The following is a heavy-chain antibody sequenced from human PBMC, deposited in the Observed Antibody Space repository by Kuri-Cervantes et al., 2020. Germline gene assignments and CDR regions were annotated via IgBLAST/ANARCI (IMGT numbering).Heavy chain of an antibody. V-gene: IGHV4-4*02. Sequence: SETLSLTCVVSGDSISSDTWWSWVRQPPGKGLEWIGEIYHSGSTNYNPSLKSRVTISVDKSKNQFSLKLSSVTAADTAVYYCARLLLAHDAFDIWGQGTMVTVSS. CDR1: GDSISSDTW. J-gene: IGHJ3*02. CDR3: ARLLLAHDAFDI. D-gene: IGHD3-3*01. CDR2: IYHSGST.